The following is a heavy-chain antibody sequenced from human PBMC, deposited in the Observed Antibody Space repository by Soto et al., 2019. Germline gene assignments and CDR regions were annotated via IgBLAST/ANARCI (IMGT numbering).Heavy chain of an antibody. CDR3: ARVHVIVVLDDAFDI. CDR1: GFTFSSYA. Sequence: HPGGSLRLSCAASGFTFSSYAMHWVRQAPGKGLEWVAVISYDGSNKYYADSVKGRFTISRDNSKNTLYLQMNSLRAEDTAVYYCARVHVIVVLDDAFDIWGQGTMVTVSS. J-gene: IGHJ3*02. D-gene: IGHD3-22*01. CDR2: ISYDGSNK. V-gene: IGHV3-30-3*01.